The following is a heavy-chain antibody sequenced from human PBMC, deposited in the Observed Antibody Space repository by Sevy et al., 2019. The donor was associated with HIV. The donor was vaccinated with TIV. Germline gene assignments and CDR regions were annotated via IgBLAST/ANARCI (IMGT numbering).Heavy chain of an antibody. CDR2: ISRSGRST. V-gene: IGHV3-23*01. D-gene: IGHD2-15*01. CDR3: AKGYCDGGSCPRDYYYYGMDV. Sequence: GGSLRLSCAASGFTFSTYAMNWVRQAPGKGLEWVSSISRSGRSTYSADSVEGRFTISRDNFKNQLYLQLSSLRVDDTAVYYCAKGYCDGGSCPRDYYYYGMDVWGQGTTVTVSS. CDR1: GFTFSTYA. J-gene: IGHJ6*02.